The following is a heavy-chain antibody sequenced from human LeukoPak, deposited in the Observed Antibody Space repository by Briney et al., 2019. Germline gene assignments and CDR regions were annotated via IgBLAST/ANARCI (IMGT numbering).Heavy chain of an antibody. V-gene: IGHV1-3*01. J-gene: IGHJ5*02. Sequence: ASVKVSCTASEYTFTSYAMHWVRQAPGQRLEWMGWINAGNGNTKYSQKFQGRVTITRDTSASTAYMELSSLRSEDTAVYYCARVPPGCSSGWYGWFDPWGQGTLVTVSS. D-gene: IGHD6-19*01. CDR1: EYTFTSYA. CDR2: INAGNGNT. CDR3: ARVPPGCSSGWYGWFDP.